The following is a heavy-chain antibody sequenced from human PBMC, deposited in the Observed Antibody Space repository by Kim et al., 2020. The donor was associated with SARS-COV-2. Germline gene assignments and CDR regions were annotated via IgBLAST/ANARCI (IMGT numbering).Heavy chain of an antibody. V-gene: IGHV4-34*01. J-gene: IGHJ6*03. D-gene: IGHD6-13*01. Sequence: RVTISVDTSKNQFSLKLSSVTAADTAVYYCARGKFSPRSLLYYYYYMDVWGRGTTVTVSS. CDR3: ARGKFSPRSLLYYYYYMDV.